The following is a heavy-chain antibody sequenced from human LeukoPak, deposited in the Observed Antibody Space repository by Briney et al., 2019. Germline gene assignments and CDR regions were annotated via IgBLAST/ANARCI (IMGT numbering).Heavy chain of an antibody. CDR1: GGSISSHY. V-gene: IGHV4-59*11. CDR2: IYYSGST. CDR3: ARSYSYGLDWKYFYYYYMDV. D-gene: IGHD5-18*01. Sequence: PSETLSLTCTVSGGSISSHYWSWIRQPPGKGLEWIGYIYYSGSTNYNPSLNSRVTISVDTSKNKFSLKLSSVTAACTAVYYWARSYSYGLDWKYFYYYYMDVWGKGTTVTVSS. J-gene: IGHJ6*03.